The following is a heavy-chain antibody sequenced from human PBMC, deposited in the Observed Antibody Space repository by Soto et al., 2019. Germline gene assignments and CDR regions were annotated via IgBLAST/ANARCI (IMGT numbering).Heavy chain of an antibody. J-gene: IGHJ6*04. D-gene: IGHD2-15*01. CDR2: INPNIGGT. V-gene: IGHV1-2*02. CDR1: GYTFTAYY. CDR3: ARAKGGVLAASYYYGSDV. Sequence: GASAKVSCKASGYTFTAYYMHCVRQAPGQGLEWMGWINPNIGGTNYAQKFQGSVTITRDMSISTAYMELSRLRSDDTAVYYCARAKGGVLAASYYYGSDVWGEGTTVRVSS.